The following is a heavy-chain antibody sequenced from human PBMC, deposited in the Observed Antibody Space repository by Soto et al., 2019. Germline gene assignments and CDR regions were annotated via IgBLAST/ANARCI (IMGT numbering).Heavy chain of an antibody. CDR1: GYTFTSYA. J-gene: IGHJ5*02. CDR2: INAGNGNT. CDR3: ARDQVSWNYAWFDP. V-gene: IGHV1-3*01. D-gene: IGHD1-7*01. Sequence: ASVKVSCKASGYTFTSYAMHWVRQAPGQRLEWMGWINAGNGNTKYSQKFQGRVTITRDTSASTAYMELRSLRSDDTAVYYCARDQVSWNYAWFDPWGQGTLVTVSS.